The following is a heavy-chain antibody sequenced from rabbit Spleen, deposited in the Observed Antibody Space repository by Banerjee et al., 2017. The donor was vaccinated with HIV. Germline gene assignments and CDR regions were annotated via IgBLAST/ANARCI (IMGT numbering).Heavy chain of an antibody. Sequence: QLVESGGGLVQPGGSLKLSCKASGFDFNNYYIQWVRQAPGKGLEWIGYIDPVFGGTYYATWVNGRFTISSHNAQNTLYLQLNSLTAADTATYFCVRGSGWGFGYFKLWGPGTLVTVS. CDR1: GFDFNNYY. V-gene: IGHV1S7*01. CDR2: IDPVFGGT. J-gene: IGHJ4*01. CDR3: VRGSGWGFGYFKL. D-gene: IGHD4-1*01.